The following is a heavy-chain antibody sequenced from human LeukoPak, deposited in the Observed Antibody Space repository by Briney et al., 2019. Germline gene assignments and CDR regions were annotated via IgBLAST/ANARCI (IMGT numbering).Heavy chain of an antibody. Sequence: GESLKISCKGSGYSFTSYWISWVRQMPGKGLEWMGRIDPSDSYTKYSPSFQGQVTISADKSISTAYLQWNSLRASDTAMYYCARHIGLGAITDWGQGTLVTVSS. V-gene: IGHV5-10-1*04. J-gene: IGHJ4*02. CDR1: GYSFTSYW. CDR3: ARHIGLGAITD. D-gene: IGHD2-8*02. CDR2: IDPSDSYT.